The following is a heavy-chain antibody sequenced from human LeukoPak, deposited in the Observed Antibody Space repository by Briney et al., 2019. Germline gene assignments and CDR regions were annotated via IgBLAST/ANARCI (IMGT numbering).Heavy chain of an antibody. D-gene: IGHD3-9*01. J-gene: IGHJ4*02. CDR1: GFTFSSYA. CDR3: ARAPYDILTGDPTAYDY. CDR2: INSDGSST. Sequence: GGSLRLSCAASGFTFSSYAMHWVRQAPGKGLVLVSRINSDGSSTSYADSVKGRFTISRDNAKNTLYLQMNSLRAEDTAVYYCARAPYDILTGDPTAYDYWGQGTLVTVSS. V-gene: IGHV3-74*01.